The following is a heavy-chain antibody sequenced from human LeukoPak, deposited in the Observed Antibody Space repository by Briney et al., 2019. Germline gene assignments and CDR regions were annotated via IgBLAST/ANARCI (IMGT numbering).Heavy chain of an antibody. CDR2: IWYDGSNK. CDR1: GFTFSSLG. J-gene: IGHJ4*02. CDR3: ARDGNPTSSSGWFSADY. V-gene: IGHV3-33*01. D-gene: IGHD6-19*01. Sequence: GRSLRLSCAASGFTFSSLGMHWVRQAPGKGLEWVAVIWYDGSNKYYADSVKGRFTISRDNFKNTPYLQMNSLRAEDTAVYYCARDGNPTSSSGWFSADYWGQGTLVTVSS.